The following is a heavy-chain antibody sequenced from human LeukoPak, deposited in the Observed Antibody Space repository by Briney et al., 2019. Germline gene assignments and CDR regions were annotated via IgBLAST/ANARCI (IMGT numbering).Heavy chain of an antibody. V-gene: IGHV3-66*01. CDR2: IYSGGST. J-gene: IGHJ4*02. CDR3: ARAYDILTGPPNAGY. Sequence: GGSLRLSCAASGFTDSSNYMSWVRQAPGKGLEWVSVIYSGGSTYYADSVKGRFTISRDNSKNTLYLQMNSLRAEDTAVYYCARAYDILTGPPNAGYWGQGTLVTVSS. D-gene: IGHD3-9*01. CDR1: GFTDSSNY.